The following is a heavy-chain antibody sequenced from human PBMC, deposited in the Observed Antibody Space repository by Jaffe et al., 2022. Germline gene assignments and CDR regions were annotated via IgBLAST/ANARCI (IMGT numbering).Heavy chain of an antibody. D-gene: IGHD6-19*01. Sequence: QVQLQESGPGLVKPSQTLSLTCTVSGGSISSGSYYWSWIRQPAGKGLEWIGRIYTSGSTNYNPSLKSRVTISVDTSKNQFSLKLSSVTAADTAVYYCAREPTYSSGWYDYWGQGTLVTVSS. CDR1: GGSISSGSYY. V-gene: IGHV4-61*02. CDR2: IYTSGST. J-gene: IGHJ4*02. CDR3: AREPTYSSGWYDY.